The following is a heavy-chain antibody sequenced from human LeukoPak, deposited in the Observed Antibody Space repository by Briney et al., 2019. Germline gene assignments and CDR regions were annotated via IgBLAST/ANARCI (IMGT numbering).Heavy chain of an antibody. CDR2: IYRRDST. CDR3: AREGTDGELFE. D-gene: IGHD3-10*01. Sequence: GGSLRLSCAASGFTVSSNYMSWVRQAPGKGLEWVSVIYRRDSTYYADSVKGRFIISRDNSKNTVYLQMNNLRAEDTAMYYCAREGTDGELFEGGQGTLVTVSS. J-gene: IGHJ4*02. CDR1: GFTVSSNY. V-gene: IGHV3-66*01.